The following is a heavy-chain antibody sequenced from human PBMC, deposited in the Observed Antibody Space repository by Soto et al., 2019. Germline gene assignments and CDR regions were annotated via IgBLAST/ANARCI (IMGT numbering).Heavy chain of an antibody. V-gene: IGHV5-51*01. CDR2: IYPGDSDT. D-gene: IGHD3-22*01. CDR1: GNSFNNW. CDR3: ATTYYYDSSGYYYVGAFDI. Sequence: GESLKISCKGLGNSFNNWIGWVRQMPGKGLEWVGIIYPGDSDTRYSPSFQGQVTISADKSISTAYLQWSSLKASDTAMYYCATTYYYDSSGYYYVGAFDIWGQGTMVTVSS. J-gene: IGHJ3*02.